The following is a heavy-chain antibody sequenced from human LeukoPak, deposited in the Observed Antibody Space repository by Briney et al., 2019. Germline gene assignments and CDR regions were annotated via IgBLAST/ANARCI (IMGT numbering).Heavy chain of an antibody. CDR2: LYSGGGT. Sequence: GGSLRLSCAASGFTVSSNYMSRVRQAPGKGLEWVSVLYSGGGTYYADSVQGRFTISRDNSKNTLYLQMNSLRAEDTAVYYCARVPGGAYYFDYWGQGTLVTVSS. CDR3: ARVPGGAYYFDY. D-gene: IGHD3-16*01. V-gene: IGHV3-53*01. CDR1: GFTVSSNY. J-gene: IGHJ4*02.